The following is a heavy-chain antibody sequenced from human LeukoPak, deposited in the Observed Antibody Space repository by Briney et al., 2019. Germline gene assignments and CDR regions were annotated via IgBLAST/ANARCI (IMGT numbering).Heavy chain of an antibody. V-gene: IGHV1-18*01. D-gene: IGHD2-21*02. CDR2: ISAYNGNT. CDR1: GYPLTSYG. J-gene: IGHJ4*02. Sequence: ASVKVSCKASGYPLTSYGIIWVRQAPGQGLESMRWISAYNGNTNYAQKVQGRVTMTTDTSTSTVYMELRSLRSDDTAVYYCARVLAAAYCGGDCYPDYWGQGTLVTVSS. CDR3: ARVLAAAYCGGDCYPDY.